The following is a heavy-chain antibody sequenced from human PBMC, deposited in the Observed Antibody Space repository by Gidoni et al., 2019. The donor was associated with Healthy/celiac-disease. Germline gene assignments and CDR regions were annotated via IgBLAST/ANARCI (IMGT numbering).Heavy chain of an antibody. J-gene: IGHJ4*02. Sequence: QVQLVESGGGLVKPGGSLRPSCAASGFTSRDYYMSWIRQAPGQGLEWVSYISSSGSTIYYADSVKGRFTSSRDNAKNSLYLQMNSLRAEDTAVYYCARVGSSGYYSIYLDYWGQGTLVTVSS. CDR3: ARVGSSGYYSIYLDY. CDR2: ISSSGSTI. V-gene: IGHV3-11*01. D-gene: IGHD3-22*01. CDR1: GFTSRDYY.